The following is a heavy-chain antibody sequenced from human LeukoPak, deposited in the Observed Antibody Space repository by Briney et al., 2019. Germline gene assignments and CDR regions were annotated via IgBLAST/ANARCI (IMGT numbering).Heavy chain of an antibody. D-gene: IGHD6-13*01. CDR3: ARGIAVAAYYYYMDV. CDR2: IYNSGST. J-gene: IGHJ6*03. Sequence: SETLSLTCTVSGGSISSYYWSWIRQPPGKGLEWIGYIYNSGSTNYNPSLKSRVTISVDTSKNQFSLKLSSVTAADTAVYYCARGIAVAAYYYYMDVWGKGTTVTVSS. V-gene: IGHV4-59*01. CDR1: GGSISSYY.